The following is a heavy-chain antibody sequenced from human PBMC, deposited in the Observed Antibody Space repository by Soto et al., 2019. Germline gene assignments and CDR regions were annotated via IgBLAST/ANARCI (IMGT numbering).Heavy chain of an antibody. D-gene: IGHD1-26*01. V-gene: IGHV1-18*04. CDR2: INPYNANT. CDR3: ASDSTSPSCNSFGCARDGWFDP. Sequence: QLQLVQSGGEVKKPGASVKVSCKASGYTFTNYGISWVRQAPGQGLEWMGGINPYNANTYYTQNLQGRVTMTTATSSDTAYMDLTSLTSDDAAVYDCASDSTSPSCNSFGCARDGWFDPWGQGTLLTVSS. J-gene: IGHJ5*02. CDR1: GYTFTNYG.